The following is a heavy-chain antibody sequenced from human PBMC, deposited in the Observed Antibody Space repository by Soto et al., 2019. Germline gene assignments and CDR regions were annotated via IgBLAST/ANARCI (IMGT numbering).Heavy chain of an antibody. CDR3: AKSAMVRGGGWFDP. CDR2: ISGSGGNT. CDR1: RFTFSTYA. Sequence: EVQLLESGGGLVQPGGSLRLSCAASRFTFSTYAMSWVRQAPGKGLEWVSDISGSGGNTYYPDSVKGRFTISRDNSKNTLYLQMNSRRAEDTAVYYCAKSAMVRGGGWFDPWGQGTLVTVSS. D-gene: IGHD3-10*01. J-gene: IGHJ5*02. V-gene: IGHV3-23*01.